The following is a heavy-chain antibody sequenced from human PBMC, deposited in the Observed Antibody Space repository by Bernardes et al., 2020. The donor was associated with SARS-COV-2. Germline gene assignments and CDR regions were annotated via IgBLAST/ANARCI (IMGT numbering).Heavy chain of an antibody. CDR2: ISHSGST. CDR1: GFTVSSNY. D-gene: IGHD3-22*01. CDR3: AIDSSGYIDY. V-gene: IGHV4-34*08. Sequence: GSLRLSCAASGFTVSSNYMSWVRQAPGKGLEWIGEISHSGSTNYNPSLESRVTISKDTSKNQFSLKLSSVTAADTAVYYCAIDSSGYIDYWGQGTLVTVSS. J-gene: IGHJ4*02.